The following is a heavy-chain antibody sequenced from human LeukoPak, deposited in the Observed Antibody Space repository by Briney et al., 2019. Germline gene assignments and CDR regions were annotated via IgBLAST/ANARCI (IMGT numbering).Heavy chain of an antibody. CDR2: ISGSIGRT. D-gene: IGHD1-7*01. CDR1: GFNFSNYG. Sequence: GGSLRLSCAASGFNFSNYGMTWVRQAPGKGLEWVSTISGSIGRTYYAGSVKGRFTVSRDNSKNTLYLQMNSLRAEDTALYYCAKDKEATTGTTPFFDCWGQGTLVTDSS. CDR3: AKDKEATTGTTPFFDC. J-gene: IGHJ4*02. V-gene: IGHV3-23*01.